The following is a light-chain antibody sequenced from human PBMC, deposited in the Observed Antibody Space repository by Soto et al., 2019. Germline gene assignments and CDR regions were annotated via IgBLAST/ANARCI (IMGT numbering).Light chain of an antibody. J-gene: IGKJ1*01. CDR3: QLYGTWRA. CDR2: GVS. V-gene: IGKV3-20*01. Sequence: TLLTHSPGTLSLSPGERATLSCRASQSLGSDYLAWYQQKPGQAPRLLIYGVSSRATDIPDRFSGSGSGTDFTLTISGLEQEDFAMYSCQLYGTWRAFGQGTKV. CDR1: QSLGSDY.